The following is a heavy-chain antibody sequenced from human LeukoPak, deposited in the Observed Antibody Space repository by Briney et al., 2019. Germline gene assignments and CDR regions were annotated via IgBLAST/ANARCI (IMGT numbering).Heavy chain of an antibody. CDR2: IIPIFGTA. Sequence: SVKVSCKASGGTFSSYAISWVRQAPGQGLEWMGGIIPIFGTANYAQKFQGRVTITADESTSTAYMELSSLRSEDTAVYYCARSAEVVVAMVRGVIPLDYWGQGTLVTVSS. J-gene: IGHJ4*02. CDR3: ARSAEVVVAMVRGVIPLDY. CDR1: GGTFSSYA. D-gene: IGHD3-10*01. V-gene: IGHV1-69*13.